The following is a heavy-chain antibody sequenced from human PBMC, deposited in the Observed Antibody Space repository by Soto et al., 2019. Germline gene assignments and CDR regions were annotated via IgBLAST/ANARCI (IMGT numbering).Heavy chain of an antibody. D-gene: IGHD2-15*01. CDR3: ARGRVVVVVAATGGASYYGMDV. V-gene: IGHV4-34*01. CDR2: INHSGST. J-gene: IGHJ6*02. CDR1: GGSFSGYY. Sequence: SETLSLTCAVYGGSFSGYYWSWIRQPPGKGLEGIGEINHSGSTNYNPSLKSRVTISVDTSKNQFSLKLSSVTAADTAVYYCARGRVVVVVAATGGASYYGMDVWGQGTTVTVSS.